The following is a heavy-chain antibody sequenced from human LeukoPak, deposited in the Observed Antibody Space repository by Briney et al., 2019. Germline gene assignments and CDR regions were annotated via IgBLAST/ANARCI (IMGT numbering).Heavy chain of an antibody. Sequence: QAGGSLRLSCAASGFTFSSYAMSWVRQAPGKGLEWVSAISGSGGSTYYADSVKGRFTISRDNSKNTLYLQMNSLRAEDTAVYYYAKGSGSPPSEFDYWGQGTLVTVSS. CDR2: ISGSGGST. J-gene: IGHJ4*02. V-gene: IGHV3-23*01. CDR1: GFTFSSYA. D-gene: IGHD3-10*01. CDR3: AKGSGSPPSEFDY.